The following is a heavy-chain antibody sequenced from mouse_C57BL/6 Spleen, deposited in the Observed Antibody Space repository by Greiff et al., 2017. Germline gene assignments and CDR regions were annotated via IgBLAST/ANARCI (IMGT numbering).Heavy chain of an antibody. CDR3: ALTYYAMDY. CDR2: INPNNGGT. CDR1: GYTFTDYY. J-gene: IGHJ4*01. V-gene: IGHV1-26*01. Sequence: VQLQQSGPELVKPGASVKISCKASGYTFTDYYMNWVKQSHGKSLEWIGDINPNNGGTSYNQKFKGKATLTVDKSSSTAYMELRSLTSEDSAVYYCALTYYAMDYWGQGTSVTVSS.